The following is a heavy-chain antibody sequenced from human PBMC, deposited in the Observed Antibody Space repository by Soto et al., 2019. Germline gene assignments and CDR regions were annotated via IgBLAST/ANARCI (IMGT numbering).Heavy chain of an antibody. D-gene: IGHD3-9*01. CDR1: GFTFSSYW. Sequence: RLSCAASGFTFSSYWMHWVRQAPGKGLVWVSRINSDGSSTSYADSVKGRFTISRDNAKNTLYLQMNSLRAEDTAVYYCARGKVLRYFDWSDYYYYGMDVWGQGTTVTVSS. CDR2: INSDGSST. V-gene: IGHV3-74*01. J-gene: IGHJ6*02. CDR3: ARGKVLRYFDWSDYYYYGMDV.